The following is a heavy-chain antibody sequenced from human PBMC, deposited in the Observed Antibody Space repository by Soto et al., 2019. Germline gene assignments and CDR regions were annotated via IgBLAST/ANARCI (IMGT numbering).Heavy chain of an antibody. Sequence: SETLSLTCTVSGGSISSGDYYWSWIRQPPGKGLEWIGYIYYSGSTYYNPSLKSRVTISVDTSKNQFSLKLSSVTAADTAVYYCARGNYYDSRGITGFDPWGQGTLVTVSS. CDR2: IYYSGST. J-gene: IGHJ5*02. V-gene: IGHV4-30-4*01. CDR3: ARGNYYDSRGITGFDP. CDR1: GGSISSGDYY. D-gene: IGHD3-22*01.